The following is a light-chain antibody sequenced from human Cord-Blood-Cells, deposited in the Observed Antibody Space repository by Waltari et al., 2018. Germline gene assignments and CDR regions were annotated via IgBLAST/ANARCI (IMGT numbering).Light chain of an antibody. Sequence: EIVLTQSPATLSFSPGERATLSCRASQSVSSYLAWYQQKPGQAPRHLIYDASNRATGIPARFSGSGSGKDFTLTISSLEPEDFAVYYCQQRSNWPTFGGGTKVEIK. CDR2: DAS. CDR1: QSVSSY. J-gene: IGKJ4*01. CDR3: QQRSNWPT. V-gene: IGKV3-11*01.